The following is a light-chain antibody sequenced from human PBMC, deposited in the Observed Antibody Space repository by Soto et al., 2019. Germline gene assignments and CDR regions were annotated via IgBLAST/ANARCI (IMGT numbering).Light chain of an antibody. CDR3: CSYAGSSLWV. J-gene: IGLJ3*02. V-gene: IGLV2-11*01. CDR2: DVI. Sequence: QSALTQPRSVSGSPGQSVTISCTGTSSDVGVYNYVSWYQQHPGKAPQRVIYDVIKRPSGVPYRFSGSKSGNTASLTSSGLQAEDEADYYCCSYAGSSLWVFGGGTKLTVL. CDR1: SSDVGVYNY.